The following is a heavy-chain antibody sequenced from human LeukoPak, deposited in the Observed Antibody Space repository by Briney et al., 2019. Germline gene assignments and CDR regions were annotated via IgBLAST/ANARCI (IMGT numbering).Heavy chain of an antibody. J-gene: IGHJ4*02. CDR3: ARVFDFWSGYYSYYFDY. CDR2: INPNSGGT. V-gene: IGHV1-2*06. CDR1: GHTFTGYY. Sequence: ASVKVSCKASGHTFTGYYMHWVRQAPGQGLEWMGRINPNSGGTNYAQKFQGRVTMTRDTSISTAYMELSRLRSDDTAVYYCARVFDFWSGYYSYYFDYWGQGTLVTVSS. D-gene: IGHD3-3*01.